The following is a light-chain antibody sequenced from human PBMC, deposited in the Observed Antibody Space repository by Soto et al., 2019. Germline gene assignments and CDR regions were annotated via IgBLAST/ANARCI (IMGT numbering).Light chain of an antibody. V-gene: IGKV3-15*01. CDR2: GAS. Sequence: EIVMTQSPATLSVSPGERATLSCRASQSVSNNLAWYHQKPGQAPRLLIYGASTRATGIPARFSGSGSGTEFTLTISSLQSEDFAVYYCQQYDNWLGTFGQGTKVEIK. CDR3: QQYDNWLGT. CDR1: QSVSNN. J-gene: IGKJ1*01.